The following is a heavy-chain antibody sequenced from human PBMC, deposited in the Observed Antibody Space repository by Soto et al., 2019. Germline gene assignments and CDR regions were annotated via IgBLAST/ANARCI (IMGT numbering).Heavy chain of an antibody. J-gene: IGHJ6*03. CDR2: IRSKANSYAT. CDR3: TRLVVTMVRGVPPTSYYYYYYMDV. V-gene: IGHV3-73*01. Sequence: GSLRLSCAASGFTFSGSAMHWVRQASGKGLEWVGRIRSKANSYATAYAASVKGRFTISRDDSKNTAYLQMNSLKTEDTAVYYCTRLVVTMVRGVPPTSYYYYYYMDVWGKGTTVTVSS. D-gene: IGHD3-10*01. CDR1: GFTFSGSA.